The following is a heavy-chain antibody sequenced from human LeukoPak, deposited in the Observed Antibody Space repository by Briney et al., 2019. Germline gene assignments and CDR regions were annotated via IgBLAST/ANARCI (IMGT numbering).Heavy chain of an antibody. CDR3: ARGRGYSGYEFDY. Sequence: GGSLRLSCAASGFAFSDYYITWIRQAPGKGLEWVSYISSSDYADSVKGRFTISRDNAKNSLYLQMNSLRAEDTAVYYCARGRGYSGYEFDYWGQGTLVTVSS. J-gene: IGHJ4*02. CDR1: GFAFSDYY. CDR2: ISSS. D-gene: IGHD5-12*01. V-gene: IGHV3-11*01.